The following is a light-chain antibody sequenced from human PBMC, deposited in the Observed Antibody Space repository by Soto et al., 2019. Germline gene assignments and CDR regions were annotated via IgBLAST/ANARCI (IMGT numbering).Light chain of an antibody. J-gene: IGKJ1*01. V-gene: IGKV1-5*03. CDR2: KVS. Sequence: GDRVTITCRASHSIATSLAWYQQRPGRAPKLLIYKVSTLDSGVPSRFSGSGSGTEFTLTISSLQPDDFATYYCQQYDTYFPTFGQGTTVEIK. CDR1: HSIATS. CDR3: QQYDTYFPT.